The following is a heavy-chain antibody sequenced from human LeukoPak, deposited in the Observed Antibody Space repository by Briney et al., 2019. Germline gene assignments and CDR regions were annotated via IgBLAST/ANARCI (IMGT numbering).Heavy chain of an antibody. CDR3: ARDVPHNWFDT. Sequence: GGSLRLSCAASGIAFGNNWMHWVRQGPGKGLVWISRINSDGGGAIYADSVKGRFTVSRDNAKNTPYLQMNSLRAEDTAVYYCARDVPHNWFDTWGQGTLVSVSS. CDR1: GIAFGNNW. J-gene: IGHJ5*02. CDR2: INSDGGGA. V-gene: IGHV3-74*01.